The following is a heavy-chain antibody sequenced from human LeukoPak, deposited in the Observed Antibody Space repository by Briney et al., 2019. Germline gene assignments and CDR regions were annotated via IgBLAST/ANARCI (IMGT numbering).Heavy chain of an antibody. D-gene: IGHD6-19*01. V-gene: IGHV6-1*01. J-gene: IGHJ4*02. CDR1: GDSVSINSAA. Sequence: SQTLSLTCAISGDSVSINSAAWNWVRQSPSRGLEWLGRTYQRSKWYNDYAVSVKSRITINPDISKNQFSLQLNSVTPEDTAVYYCARSPSPYSSGWYFDYWGQGTLVTVSS. CDR3: ARSPSPYSSGWYFDY. CDR2: TYQRSKWYN.